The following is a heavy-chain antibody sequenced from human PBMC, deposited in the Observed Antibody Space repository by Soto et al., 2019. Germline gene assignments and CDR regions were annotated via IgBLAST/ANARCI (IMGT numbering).Heavy chain of an antibody. Sequence: PQRHRCTGSGFAFSSYGMQWVRQAPGKGLEWVAVISYDGSNKYYADSVKGRFTISRDNSKNTLYLQMNSLRAEDTAVYYCAKVRASYGMDVWGQGTTVTVSS. CDR2: ISYDGSNK. J-gene: IGHJ6*02. CDR1: GFAFSSYG. CDR3: AKVRASYGMDV. V-gene: IGHV3-30*18.